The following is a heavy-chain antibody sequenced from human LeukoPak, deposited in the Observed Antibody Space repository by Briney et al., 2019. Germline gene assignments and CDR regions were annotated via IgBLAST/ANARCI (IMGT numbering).Heavy chain of an antibody. CDR3: ARGYNRNDGAFDP. CDR2: TYVNGDT. Sequence: PSETLSLTCAVSGASSSDPYYWGWILQPPDRGLQWIGTTYVNGDTFYNPSLKSRVTISEDTSKNHLSLRLPSVTAADTAIYCYARGYNRNDGAFDPWGQGALVTVSS. J-gene: IGHJ5*02. V-gene: IGHV4-38-2*01. CDR1: GASSSDPYY. D-gene: IGHD1-20*01.